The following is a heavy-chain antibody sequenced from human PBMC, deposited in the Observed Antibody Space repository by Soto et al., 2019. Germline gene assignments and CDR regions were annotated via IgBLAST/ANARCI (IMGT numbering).Heavy chain of an antibody. CDR1: GYSFSFYW. V-gene: IGHV5-51*01. Sequence: GESLKISCKASGYSFSFYWIGWVRQMPGKGLEWMAIMYPDDSDIRYSPSFEAHVTISADKSTSTAFLQWSSLKASDTAMYYCATAYVYDFENSNYYRDAFDIWGQGTLVTISS. D-gene: IGHD3-22*01. J-gene: IGHJ3*02. CDR2: MYPDDSDI. CDR3: ATAYVYDFENSNYYRDAFDI.